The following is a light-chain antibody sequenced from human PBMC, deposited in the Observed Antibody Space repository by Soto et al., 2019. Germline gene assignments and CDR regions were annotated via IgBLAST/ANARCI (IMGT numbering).Light chain of an antibody. CDR1: YSDIGSYND. Sequence: QSALTQPRSVSGSPGQSVTISCTGTYSDIGSYNDVSWYQHHLAKAPRLMIFDVSQRPSGVPDRFSGSKSGNTASLTISGLQTEDEADYYCCSYARTYRLMIFGEGTKLTVL. CDR3: CSYARTYRLMI. J-gene: IGLJ2*01. V-gene: IGLV2-11*01. CDR2: DVS.